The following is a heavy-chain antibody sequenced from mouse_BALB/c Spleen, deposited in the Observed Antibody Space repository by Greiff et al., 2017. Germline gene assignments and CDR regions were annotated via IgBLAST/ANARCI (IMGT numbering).Heavy chain of an antibody. V-gene: IGHV2-9*02. CDR3: ARGLGLPFAD. CDR1: GFSLTSYG. CDR2: IWAGGST. Sequence: QVQLKESGPGLVAPSQSLSITCTVSGFSLTSYGVHWVRQPPGKGLEWLGVIWAGGSTNYNSALMSRLSISKDNSKSQVFLKMNSLQTDDTAMYYCARGLGLPFADWGQGTLVTVSA. J-gene: IGHJ3*01. D-gene: IGHD3-1*01.